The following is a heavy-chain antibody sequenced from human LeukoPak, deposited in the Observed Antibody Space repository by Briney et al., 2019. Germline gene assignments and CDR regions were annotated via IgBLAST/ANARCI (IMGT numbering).Heavy chain of an antibody. CDR1: GITLSNYG. CDR3: AKRGVVIRAVLVVGFHKEAYYFDS. Sequence: GGSLRLSCVVSGITLSNYGMSWVRQAPGKGLEWVAGISDRGGSTNYADSVKGRFTISRDNPKNTLYLQMNSLRSEDAAVYFCAKRGVVIRAVLVVGFHKEAYYFDSWGQGALVTVSS. J-gene: IGHJ4*02. V-gene: IGHV3-23*01. D-gene: IGHD2-15*01. CDR2: ISDRGGST.